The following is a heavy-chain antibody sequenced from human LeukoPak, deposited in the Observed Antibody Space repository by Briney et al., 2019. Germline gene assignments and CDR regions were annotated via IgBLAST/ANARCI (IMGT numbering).Heavy chain of an antibody. CDR3: TTLASGYSSPFDY. CDR1: GFTFSSYA. J-gene: IGHJ4*02. Sequence: GGSLRLSCAASGFTFSSYAMSWVRQAPGKGLEWVSAISGSGGSTYYADSVKGRFTISRDNSKNTLSLQMNSLRAEDTAVYYCTTLASGYSSPFDYWGQGTLVIVSS. V-gene: IGHV3-23*01. D-gene: IGHD6-13*01. CDR2: ISGSGGST.